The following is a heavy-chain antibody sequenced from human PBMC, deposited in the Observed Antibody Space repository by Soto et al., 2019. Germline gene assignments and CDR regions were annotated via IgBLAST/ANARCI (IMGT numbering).Heavy chain of an antibody. V-gene: IGHV3-53*02. CDR1: GFSINSKY. Sequence: EVQLVETGGGLIQPGGSLSLSCAASGFSINSKYMTWVRQAPGKGLEWVSLTYTGGNTLYADSVKGRFTVARDMSTNTLFLHMDSLRGDDTAIYYCAREGYPYGLDSWGQGSLVAVSS. CDR2: TYTGGNT. CDR3: AREGYPYGLDS. D-gene: IGHD4-17*01. J-gene: IGHJ4*02.